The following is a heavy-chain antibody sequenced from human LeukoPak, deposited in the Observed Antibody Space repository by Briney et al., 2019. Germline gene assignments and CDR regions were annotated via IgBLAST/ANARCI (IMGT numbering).Heavy chain of an antibody. CDR2: ISSGAGTI. J-gene: IGHJ3*02. CDR3: ARDASSGSDDAFDI. V-gene: IGHV3-48*03. D-gene: IGHD3-22*01. Sequence: GGSLRRSCAAAGFTFSRYEMNWVRQAPGKAGKGLEWISYISSGAGTIYYADSVKGRFTVSRDNAKNSLYLQMNSLRAEDTAVYYCARDASSGSDDAFDIWGQGTMVTVSS. CDR1: GFTFSRYE.